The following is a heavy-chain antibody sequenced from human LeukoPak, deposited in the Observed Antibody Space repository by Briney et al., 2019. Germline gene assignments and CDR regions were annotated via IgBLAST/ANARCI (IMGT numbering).Heavy chain of an antibody. V-gene: IGHV3-73*01. J-gene: IGHJ6*03. CDR3: TRQLGELLSGTLYYYYLDV. Sequence: GGSLRLSCAASGFTFSGSAIHWVRQASGKGLEWVDHIRSEANTYATTYTASLKGRFTISRDDSKNTAYLQMNSLKTEDTAVYYCTRQLGELLSGTLYYYYLDVWGKGTTVTVSS. D-gene: IGHD3-10*01. CDR1: GFTFSGSA. CDR2: IRSEANTYAT.